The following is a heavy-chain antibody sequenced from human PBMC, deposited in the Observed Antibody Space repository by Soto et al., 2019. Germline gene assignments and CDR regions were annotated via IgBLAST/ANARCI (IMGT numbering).Heavy chain of an antibody. CDR1: GYTFTSVL. D-gene: IGHD3-9*01. CDR2: VHPNGGMT. J-gene: IGHJ5*02. CDR3: AKSGDQDGLRYFDWLLST. V-gene: IGHV1-46*01. Sequence: QVQLVQSGAEVKEPGASVKISCKASGYTFTSVLMHWVRQAPGQGLEWMGTVHPNGGMTSYAQRFPGRGNLARDTSTTTVYMELSSLTSEDTAMYYCAKSGDQDGLRYFDWLLSTWGQGSLVTVSS.